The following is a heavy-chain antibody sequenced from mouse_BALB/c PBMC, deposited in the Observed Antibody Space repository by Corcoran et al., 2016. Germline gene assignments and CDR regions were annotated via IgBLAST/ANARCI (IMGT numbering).Heavy chain of an antibody. V-gene: IGHV9-3-1*01. CDR2: INAYTGEP. CDR3: ARAPLHYYAMDY. D-gene: IGHD6-1*01. J-gene: IGHJ4*01. Sequence: QIQLVLSGPELKKPGETVKISCRASGYTFTNYGMNWVKQAPGKGLKWMGWINAYTGEPTYADDFKGRFAFSLETSASTAYLQINNFKNEDTATYFCARAPLHYYAMDYWGQGTSVTVSS. CDR1: GYTFTNYG.